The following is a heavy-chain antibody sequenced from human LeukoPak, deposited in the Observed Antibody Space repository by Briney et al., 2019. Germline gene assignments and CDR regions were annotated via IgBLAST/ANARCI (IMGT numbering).Heavy chain of an antibody. D-gene: IGHD5-18*01. CDR1: GYTFTSYG. CDR3: ARRGYSYGQYYFDY. Sequence: ASVKVSCKASGYTFTSYGISWVRQAPGQGLEWLGWISAYNGNTNYAQKRQGRVTMTTDTSTSTAYMELRSLRSDDTAVYYCARRGYSYGQYYFDYWGQGTLVTVSS. CDR2: ISAYNGNT. V-gene: IGHV1-18*01. J-gene: IGHJ4*02.